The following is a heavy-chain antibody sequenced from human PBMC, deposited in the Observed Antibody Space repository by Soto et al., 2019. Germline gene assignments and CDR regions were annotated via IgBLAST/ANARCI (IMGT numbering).Heavy chain of an antibody. CDR1: GVSISSYY. CDR3: ARNEIVVVVAATPWFDP. V-gene: IGHV4-59*01. CDR2: IYYSGST. D-gene: IGHD2-15*01. J-gene: IGHJ5*02. Sequence: PXETLSLTCPVSGVSISSYYWSWIRQPPGKGLEWIGYIYYSGSTNYNPSLKSRVTISVDTSKNQFSLKLRSVTAADTAVYYCARNEIVVVVAATPWFDPWGQGTLVTVSS.